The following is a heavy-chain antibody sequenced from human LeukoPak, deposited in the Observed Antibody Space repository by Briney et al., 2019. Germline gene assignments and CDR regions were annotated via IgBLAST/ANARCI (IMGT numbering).Heavy chain of an antibody. Sequence: ASVKVSCKASGYTFTSYSVHWVRQAPGQGLEWMATINPSVGSAIYAQKFQGRVTVTSDTSTSAVFMELTSLTSDNTAVYYCARRVGTTRTAFDNWGQGTLVTVSS. D-gene: IGHD1-26*01. CDR1: GYTFTSYS. CDR2: INPSVGSA. CDR3: ARRVGTTRTAFDN. J-gene: IGHJ4*02. V-gene: IGHV1-46*01.